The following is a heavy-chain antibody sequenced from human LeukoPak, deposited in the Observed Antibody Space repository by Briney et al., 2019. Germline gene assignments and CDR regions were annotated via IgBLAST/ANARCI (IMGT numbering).Heavy chain of an antibody. J-gene: IGHJ3*02. CDR1: GGSISSYY. CDR2: IYTSGST. CDR3: ARDLWPGSLNDAFDI. D-gene: IGHD2-21*01. Sequence: SETLSLTCTVSGGSISSYYWSWIRQPAGKGLEWIGRIYTSGSTNYNPSLKSRVTMSVDTSENQFSLKLSSVTAADTAVYYCARDLWPGSLNDAFDIWGQGTMVTVSS. V-gene: IGHV4-4*07.